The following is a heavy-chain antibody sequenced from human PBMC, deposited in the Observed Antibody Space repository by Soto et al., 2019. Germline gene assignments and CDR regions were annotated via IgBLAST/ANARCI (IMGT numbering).Heavy chain of an antibody. V-gene: IGHV3-7*01. CDR3: ARDATWNYRDY. CDR1: GFTFSNYW. D-gene: IGHD2-15*01. Sequence: PGGSLRLSCAASGFTFSNYWMSWVRQAPGKGLEWVANIKPDGSEKYYVDSVKGRFTISRDNAKNSLYLQMNSLRAEDTAVYYCARDATWNYRDYWGRGTLVTVSS. CDR2: IKPDGSEK. J-gene: IGHJ4*02.